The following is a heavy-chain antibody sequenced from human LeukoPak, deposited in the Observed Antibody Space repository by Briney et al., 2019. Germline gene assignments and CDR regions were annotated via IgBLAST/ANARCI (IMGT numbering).Heavy chain of an antibody. CDR2: INHSGST. J-gene: IGHJ4*02. CDR1: GGSFSGYY. Sequence: SETLSLTCAVYGGSFSGYYWSWIRQPPGKGLEWIGEINHSGSTNYNPSLKSRVTISVDTFKNQFSLKLSSVTAADTAVYYCAVGDSYVLPYFDYWGQGTLVTVSS. V-gene: IGHV4-34*01. CDR3: AVGDSYVLPYFDY. D-gene: IGHD5-18*01.